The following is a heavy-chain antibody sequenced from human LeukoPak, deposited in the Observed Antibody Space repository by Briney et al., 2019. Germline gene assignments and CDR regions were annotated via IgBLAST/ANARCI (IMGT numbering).Heavy chain of an antibody. CDR3: ARGLREYSSRRAFDY. CDR1: GRSFSGYY. J-gene: IGHJ4*02. V-gene: IGHV4-34*01. D-gene: IGHD6-6*01. CDR2: INHSGST. Sequence: PSETLSLTCAVYGRSFSGYYWSWIRQPPGKGLEWIAEINHSGSTNYYASIKNRVTISVDTSKNQSSLKLSSVTAADTAVYYCARGLREYSSRRAFDYWGQGTLVTVSS.